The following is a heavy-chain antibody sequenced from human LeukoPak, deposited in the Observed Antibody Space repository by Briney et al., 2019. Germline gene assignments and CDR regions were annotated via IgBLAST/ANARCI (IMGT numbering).Heavy chain of an antibody. CDR2: VSGSGDAT. Sequence: GGSLRLSCEVSGLTSGTYGLTYGLTWVRQAPGKGLEWVSSVSGSGDATYIADSVRGRFTISRDNAKNTLHLQMDSLTVEDTAVYYCAVSNWMDPWGQGTLVTVSS. V-gene: IGHV3-23*01. J-gene: IGHJ5*02. CDR1: GLTSGTYG. CDR3: AVSNWMDP.